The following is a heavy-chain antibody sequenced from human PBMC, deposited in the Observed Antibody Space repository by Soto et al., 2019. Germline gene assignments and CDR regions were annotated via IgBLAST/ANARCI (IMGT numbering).Heavy chain of an antibody. V-gene: IGHV2-5*01. J-gene: IGHJ5*02. Sequence: ITLKESGPTLVKPTQTLTLTCTFSGFSLTSTEVGVGWIRQPPGKALEWLALIYWNDDTYYSPSLKSRLTITKDTSKNQVVLTVTNMDPVDTATYYCAHRRHYCSGASCYVWFDPWGQGTLVTVSS. CDR1: GFSLTSTEVG. D-gene: IGHD2-15*01. CDR3: AHRRHYCSGASCYVWFDP. CDR2: IYWNDDT.